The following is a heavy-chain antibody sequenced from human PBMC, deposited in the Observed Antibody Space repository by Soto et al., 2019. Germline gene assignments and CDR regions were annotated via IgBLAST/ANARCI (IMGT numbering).Heavy chain of an antibody. D-gene: IGHD3-22*01. Sequence: GGSLRLSCAASGFTFSSYWMSWVRQAPGKGLEWVANIKQDGSEKYYVDSVKGRFTISRDNAKNSLYLQMNSLRAEDTAVYYCARDPRYYYDSSGRTTEYFQHWGQGTLVTVSS. CDR2: IKQDGSEK. V-gene: IGHV3-7*01. CDR1: GFTFSSYW. CDR3: ARDPRYYYDSSGRTTEYFQH. J-gene: IGHJ1*01.